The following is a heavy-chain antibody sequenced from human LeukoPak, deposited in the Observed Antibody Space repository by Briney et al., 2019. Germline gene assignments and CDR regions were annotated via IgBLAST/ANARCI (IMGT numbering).Heavy chain of an antibody. CDR3: AKDHHRGSGWTGMGFEY. Sequence: GGSLRLSCAASGFTFNNYAMTWVRQAPGKGLEWVSSGSSGGTYYADSVKGRFTISRDNSKNTLYLQMNSLRAEDTAVYYCAKDHHRGSGWTGMGFEYWGQGTLVTVSS. D-gene: IGHD6-19*01. J-gene: IGHJ4*02. CDR1: GFTFNNYA. V-gene: IGHV3-23*01. CDR2: SGSSGGT.